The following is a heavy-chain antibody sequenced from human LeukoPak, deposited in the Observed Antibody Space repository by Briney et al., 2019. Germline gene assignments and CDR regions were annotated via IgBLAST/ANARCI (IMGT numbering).Heavy chain of an antibody. Sequence: GGSLRLSCAASGFTFSSYAMSWIRQAPGKGLEWVSYISSSGSTIYYADSVKGRFTISRDNAKNSLYLQMNSLRAEDTAVYYCARGATVALTWAYWGQGTLVTVSS. V-gene: IGHV3-11*01. D-gene: IGHD4-23*01. CDR1: GFTFSSYA. CDR2: ISSSGSTI. CDR3: ARGATVALTWAY. J-gene: IGHJ4*02.